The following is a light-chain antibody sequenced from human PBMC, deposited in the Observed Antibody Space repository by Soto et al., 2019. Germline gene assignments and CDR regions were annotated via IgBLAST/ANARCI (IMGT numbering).Light chain of an antibody. CDR2: AAS. CDR1: QSISSY. J-gene: IGKJ2*01. CDR3: QQSYITPYT. Sequence: IQVSQSPSSVCGSXGDRVTITCRPSQSISSYLHWYQQKPGKAPHLXXFAASRLQSGVPSRFSASGSGTDFTLTINSLQPEDFATYICQQSYITPYTFGQGTKVDIK. V-gene: IGKV1-39*01.